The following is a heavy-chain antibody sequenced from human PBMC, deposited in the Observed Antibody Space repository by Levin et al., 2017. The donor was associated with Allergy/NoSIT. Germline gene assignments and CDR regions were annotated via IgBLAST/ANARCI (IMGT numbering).Heavy chain of an antibody. CDR2: ISYSGST. CDR3: ARSPLYYGDYVGAFDI. D-gene: IGHD4-17*01. V-gene: IGHV4-59*01. CDR1: GGSFTSYF. Sequence: PSETLSLTCTVSGGSFTSYFWSWIRQPPGKGLEWIAYISYSGSTNYNPSLKSRVTISVDTSKNQFSLRLSSVTAADTAVYFCARSPLYYGDYVGAFDIWGQGTMVTVSS. J-gene: IGHJ3*02.